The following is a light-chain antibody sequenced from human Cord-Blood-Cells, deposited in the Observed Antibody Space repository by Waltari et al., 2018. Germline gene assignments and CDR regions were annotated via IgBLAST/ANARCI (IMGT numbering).Light chain of an antibody. CDR3: CSYAGSSSYV. J-gene: IGLJ1*01. CDR2: EGS. V-gene: IGLV2-23*01. CDR1: SSDVGSYNL. Sequence: QSALTQPASVSGSPGQSITISCTGTSSDVGSYNLVSWYQQHPGKAPKLMIYEGSKRPLGGSNRLSGSNAGNTAFLTISGLQAEDEADYYCCSYAGSSSYVFGTGTKVTVL.